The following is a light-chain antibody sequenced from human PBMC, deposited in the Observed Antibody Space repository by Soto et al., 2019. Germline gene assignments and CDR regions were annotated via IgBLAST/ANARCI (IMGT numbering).Light chain of an antibody. CDR2: GAS. V-gene: IGKV3-20*01. CDR1: QSVNSNF. CDR3: HQYGNPPRT. J-gene: IGKJ1*01. Sequence: EIVLTQSPGTLSLSPGERATLSCRASQSVNSNFLAWYQQKPGQAHRLLISGASNRATGILDRFSGSGSGTGCTLTISRREPEDFAVYYCHQYGNPPRTFGRGTKGELK.